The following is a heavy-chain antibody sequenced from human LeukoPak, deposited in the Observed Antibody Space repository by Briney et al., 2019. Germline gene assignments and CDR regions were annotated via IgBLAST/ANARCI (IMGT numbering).Heavy chain of an antibody. CDR3: ARDGVLLWFGELTKPHGYFDL. V-gene: IGHV4-39*07. CDR1: GGSISSSSYY. D-gene: IGHD3-10*01. Sequence: PSETLSLTCTVSGGSISSSSYYWGWIRQPPGKGLEWIGGIYYSGSTYYNPSLKSRVTISVDTSKNQFSLKLSSVTAADTAVYYCARDGVLLWFGELTKPHGYFDLWGRGTLVTVSS. CDR2: IYYSGST. J-gene: IGHJ2*01.